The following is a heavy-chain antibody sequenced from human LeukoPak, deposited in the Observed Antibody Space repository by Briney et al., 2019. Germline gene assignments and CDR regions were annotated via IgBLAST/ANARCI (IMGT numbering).Heavy chain of an antibody. D-gene: IGHD6-19*01. J-gene: IGHJ4*02. CDR3: ARDQQWLVHFDY. CDR1: GFTFSSYA. CDR2: ISYDGSNK. V-gene: IGHV3-30*04. Sequence: PGGSLRLSCAASGFTFSSYAMHWVRQAPGKGLEWVAVISYDGSNKYYADSVKGRFTISRDNSKNTLYLQMNSLRAEDTAVYYCARDQQWLVHFDYWGQGTLVTVSS.